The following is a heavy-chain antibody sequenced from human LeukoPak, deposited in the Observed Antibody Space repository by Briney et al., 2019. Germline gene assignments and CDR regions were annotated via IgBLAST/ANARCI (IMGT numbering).Heavy chain of an antibody. J-gene: IGHJ4*02. V-gene: IGHV3-64D*06. Sequence: PGGSLRLSCAASGFTFSKYGMHWVRQAPGKGLEYVSVINSNGGSTNYADSVKGRFTISRDNSKNTLYLQMSSLRAEDTAVYYCVKEAVAGEYHFDYWGQGTLVTVSS. D-gene: IGHD6-19*01. CDR3: VKEAVAGEYHFDY. CDR1: GFTFSKYG. CDR2: INSNGGST.